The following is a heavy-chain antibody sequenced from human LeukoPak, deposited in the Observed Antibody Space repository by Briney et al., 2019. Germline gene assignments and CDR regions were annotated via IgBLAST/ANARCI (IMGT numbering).Heavy chain of an antibody. CDR1: GGSTSTYY. D-gene: IGHD1-1*01. V-gene: IGHV4-59*01. J-gene: IGHJ4*02. Sequence: SETLSLTCTVSGGSTSTYYWSWIRQPPGKGLEWIGYIYYSESTNYNPSLRSRVTIALDPSRNQFSLKLSSVTAADTAVYYCARGGRNGGGWPYFDYWGQGTLVTVSS. CDR3: ARGGRNGGGWPYFDY. CDR2: IYYSEST.